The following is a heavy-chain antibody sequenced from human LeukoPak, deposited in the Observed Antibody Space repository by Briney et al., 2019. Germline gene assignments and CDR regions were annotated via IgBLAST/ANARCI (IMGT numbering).Heavy chain of an antibody. Sequence: SETLSLTCTVSGGSISSYNWCWIWMRQAPGLERKWNVYYCHSASSNPSPTSRVSISVAAYKNKIYLTLSSVTATDTDVYYCATAHPMVRGVQIFDYWGQGTLVTVSS. CDR1: GGSISSYN. V-gene: IGHV4-59*08. D-gene: IGHD3-10*01. J-gene: IGHJ4*02. CDR3: ATAHPMVRGVQIFDY. CDR2: VYYCHSA.